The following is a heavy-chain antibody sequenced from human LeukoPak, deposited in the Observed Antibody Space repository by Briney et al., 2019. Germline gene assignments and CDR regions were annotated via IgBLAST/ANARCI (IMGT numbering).Heavy chain of an antibody. Sequence: PSETLSLTCAVYGGSFSGYYWGWIRQPPGKGLEWIGEINHSGSTNYNPSLKSRVTISVDTSKKTFSLKLSSVAAAHTAVYYCARGLVRYDYVWGSYRSSGRFDYWGQGSLVTDSS. V-gene: IGHV4-34*01. CDR2: INHSGST. CDR3: ARGLVRYDYVWGSYRSSGRFDY. J-gene: IGHJ4*02. D-gene: IGHD3-16*02. CDR1: GGSFSGYY.